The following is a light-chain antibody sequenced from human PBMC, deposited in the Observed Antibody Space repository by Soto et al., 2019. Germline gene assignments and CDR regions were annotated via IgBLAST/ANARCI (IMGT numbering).Light chain of an antibody. CDR1: SSDVGAYNR. Sequence: QSVLTQPPSASGSPGQSVTISCTGTSSDVGAYNRVSWYQQHPGKAPKLMIYDVSKRPSGVPDRFSGSKFGNTASLTVSGLQAEDEADYYCNSYVGNNVIFGGGTKLTVL. V-gene: IGLV2-8*01. J-gene: IGLJ2*01. CDR3: NSYVGNNVI. CDR2: DVS.